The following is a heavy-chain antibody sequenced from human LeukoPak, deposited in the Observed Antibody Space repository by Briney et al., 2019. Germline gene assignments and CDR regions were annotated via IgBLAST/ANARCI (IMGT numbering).Heavy chain of an antibody. CDR3: ARQGRAGTTFDY. CDR2: IYSSGST. Sequence: SETLSLTCVVSGDSISGYYWSWIRQPPGEGLEWIGYIYSSGSTNYNPSLRSRVTISLDTPKNQLSLKLNSVTAADTAVYYCARQGRAGTTFDYWGQGNLVTVSS. CDR1: GDSISGYY. V-gene: IGHV4-59*01. J-gene: IGHJ4*02. D-gene: IGHD6-19*01.